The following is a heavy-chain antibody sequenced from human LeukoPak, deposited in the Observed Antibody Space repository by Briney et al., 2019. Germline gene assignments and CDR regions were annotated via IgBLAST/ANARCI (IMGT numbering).Heavy chain of an antibody. CDR1: GGSFSGHY. D-gene: IGHD3-22*01. V-gene: IGHV4-34*01. CDR3: VRAYDSSGYYYDE. CDR2: INHSVTV. Sequence: SETLSLTCAVSGGSFSGHYWSWIRQSPGKSMEWIGEINHSVTVEYNPSLKTRVTMSVDKSKNQFSLEITSVTAADTAIYFCVRAYDSSGYYYDEWGQGTLVSVST. J-gene: IGHJ4*02.